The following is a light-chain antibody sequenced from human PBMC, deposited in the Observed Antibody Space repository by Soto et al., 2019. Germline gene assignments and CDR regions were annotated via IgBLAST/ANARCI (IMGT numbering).Light chain of an antibody. CDR3: AVWDASLSAMV. Sequence: QSVLTQPPSVSGTPGQRVTISCSGSSSNIGSNYVYWYQQLPGAAPKLLIYGTNQRPSGVPDRFSGSKPGASASLAISGLRSDDEADYHCAVWDASLSAMVFGGGTKVTVL. CDR1: SSNIGSNY. V-gene: IGLV1-47*01. CDR2: GTN. J-gene: IGLJ2*01.